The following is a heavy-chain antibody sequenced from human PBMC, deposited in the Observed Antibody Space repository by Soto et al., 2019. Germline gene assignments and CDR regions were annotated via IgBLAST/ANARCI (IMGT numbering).Heavy chain of an antibody. CDR3: TREGTSGPFDY. V-gene: IGHV3-33*01. D-gene: IGHD2-2*01. CDR2: IWYDGSSK. Sequence: QVQLVESGGGVVQPGRSLRLSCAASGFTFSSYGMHWVRQAPGRGLEWVAVIWYDGSSKYYEDSVKGRFIISRDNSKNTMYLQMDSLRAEDTAVYYCTREGTSGPFDYWGQGTLVTVSS. J-gene: IGHJ4*02. CDR1: GFTFSSYG.